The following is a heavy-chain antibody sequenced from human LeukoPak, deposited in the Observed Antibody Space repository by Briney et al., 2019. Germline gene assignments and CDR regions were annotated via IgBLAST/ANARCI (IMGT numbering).Heavy chain of an antibody. J-gene: IGHJ6*02. D-gene: IGHD3-10*01. CDR2: IVPTLGIA. V-gene: IGHV1-69*04. Sequence: SVTVSCKASGGTFNSYAISWVRQAPGQGLEWLGRIVPTLGIANYAQKFQGRVTITADKSTSTAYMELSSLRSEDTAVYYCARDVTTMVRGVNYGMDVWGQGTTVIVSS. CDR1: GGTFNSYA. CDR3: ARDVTTMVRGVNYGMDV.